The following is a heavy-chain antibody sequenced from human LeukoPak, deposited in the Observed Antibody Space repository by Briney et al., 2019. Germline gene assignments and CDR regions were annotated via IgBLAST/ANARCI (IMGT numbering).Heavy chain of an antibody. CDR2: ISGSGGST. D-gene: IGHD1-1*01. J-gene: IGHJ3*02. CDR1: GFTFSSYA. Sequence: GGSLRLSCAASGFTFSSYAMSWVRQAPGKGLEWVSAISGSGGSTYYADSVKDRFTISRDNSKNTLYLQMNSLRAEDTAVYYCAKDSQLSPAFDIWGQGTMVTVSS. CDR3: AKDSQLSPAFDI. V-gene: IGHV3-23*01.